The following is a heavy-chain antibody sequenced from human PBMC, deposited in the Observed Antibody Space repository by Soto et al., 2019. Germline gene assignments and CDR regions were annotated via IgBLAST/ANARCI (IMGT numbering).Heavy chain of an antibody. CDR1: GSTFTGYY. V-gene: IGHV1-2*04. J-gene: IGHJ6*02. Sequence: VSVKVSCTAAGSTFTGYYMHWVRQAPGQGLEWMGWINPNSGGTNYAQKFQGWVTMTRDTSISTAYMELSRLRSDDTAVYYCARDIHYYYGMDVWGQGTTVTVSS. CDR2: INPNSGGT. CDR3: ARDIHYYYGMDV.